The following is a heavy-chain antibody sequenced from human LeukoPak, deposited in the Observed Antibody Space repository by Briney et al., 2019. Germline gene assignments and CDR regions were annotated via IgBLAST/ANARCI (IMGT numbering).Heavy chain of an antibody. J-gene: IGHJ4*02. CDR3: VRGCSSTSCYPFDY. CDR1: GFTFSNYW. D-gene: IGHD2-2*01. CDR2: INYDGST. V-gene: IGHV3-74*01. Sequence: GGPLRLSCAASGFTFSNYWMHWFRQAPGKGLVWVSRINYDGSTNYADSVKGRFTISRDNARNTLYMQMNTLRAEDTAVYYCVRGCSSTSCYPFDYWGQGTLVTVSS.